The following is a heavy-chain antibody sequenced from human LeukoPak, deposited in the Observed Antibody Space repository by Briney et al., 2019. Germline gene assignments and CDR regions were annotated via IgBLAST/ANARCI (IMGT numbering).Heavy chain of an antibody. Sequence: SEALSLTCAVYGGIFNGYYWSWIRQPPGKGLEWIGEINRSGTTNYNPTLKSRVTISVDTSKSQVSLKLTSVTAADTAVFYCARGRFGNPLQLQPRRPFDMWGQGTVVTISS. V-gene: IGHV4-34*01. D-gene: IGHD1-1*01. CDR2: INRSGTT. J-gene: IGHJ3*02. CDR3: ARGRFGNPLQLQPRRPFDM. CDR1: GGIFNGYY.